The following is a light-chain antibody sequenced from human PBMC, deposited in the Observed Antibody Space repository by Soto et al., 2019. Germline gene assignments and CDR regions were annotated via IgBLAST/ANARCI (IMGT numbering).Light chain of an antibody. J-gene: IGKJ1*01. CDR1: QSVSSN. CDR2: GAS. CDR3: QQYTHWPRT. Sequence: ETVMTQSPATLSVSPGERATLSCRASQSVSSNLAWYQQKPGQAPRLLIYGASTRATGIPARFSGSGSGTAFTLTLSSLQSEDFAVYYCQQYTHWPRTFGQGTKVDVK. V-gene: IGKV3-15*01.